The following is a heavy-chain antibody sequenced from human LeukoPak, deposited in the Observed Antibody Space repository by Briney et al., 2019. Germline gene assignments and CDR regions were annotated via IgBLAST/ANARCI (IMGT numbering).Heavy chain of an antibody. D-gene: IGHD1-1*01. V-gene: IGHV4-4*07. J-gene: IGHJ4*02. CDR3: ARVSSKWNDAEFDY. CDR2: FYTSGTT. CDR1: GDSISTYY. Sequence: SETLSLTCTISGDSISTYYWSWIRQPAGKGLEWIGRFYTSGTTKYHPSLKSRVTMSLDTSKNQLSLKLFSVTAADTAVYYCARVSSKWNDAEFDYWGQGMLVTVSS.